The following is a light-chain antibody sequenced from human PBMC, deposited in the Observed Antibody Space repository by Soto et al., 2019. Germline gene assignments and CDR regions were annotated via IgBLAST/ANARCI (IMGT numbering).Light chain of an antibody. CDR1: QSINNW. CDR3: QQSYSTPRT. CDR2: DAS. V-gene: IGKV1-5*01. Sequence: IRMSKSPATLSASIGDRVTITYGASQSINNWLAWYQQKPGKAPKLLIYDASSLESGVPSRFSGSGSGTEFTLTISSLQPEDFATYYCQQSYSTPRTFGQGTKVDI. J-gene: IGKJ1*01.